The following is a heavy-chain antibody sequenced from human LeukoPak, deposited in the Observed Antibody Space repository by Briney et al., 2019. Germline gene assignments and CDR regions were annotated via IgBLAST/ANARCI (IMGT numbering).Heavy chain of an antibody. CDR1: GDSVSSNSAA. J-gene: IGHJ5*02. CDR2: TYYRSKWYN. D-gene: IGHD6-13*01. V-gene: IGHV6-1*01. Sequence: SQTLSLTCAISGDSVSSNSAAWNWIRQSPSRGLEWLGRTYYRSKWYNDYAVSVKSRITINPDTSKNQFSLQLNSVTPEDTAVYYCARATLDVIHSSRWYSWFDPWGQGTLVTVSA. CDR3: ARATLDVIHSSRWYSWFDP.